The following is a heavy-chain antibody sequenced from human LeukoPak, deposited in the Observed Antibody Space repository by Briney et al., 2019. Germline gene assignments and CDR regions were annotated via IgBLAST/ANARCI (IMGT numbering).Heavy chain of an antibody. CDR3: AKEMAAGGADAFDI. CDR2: ITSSGSYI. CDR1: GFSFSTYS. D-gene: IGHD6-13*01. J-gene: IGHJ3*02. V-gene: IGHV3-21*04. Sequence: GGSLRLSCAASGFSFSTYSMNWIRQAPGKGLEWVSSITSSGSYIYYADSVKGRFTISRDNSKNTLYLQMNSLRAEDTALYYCAKEMAAGGADAFDIWGQGTMVTVSS.